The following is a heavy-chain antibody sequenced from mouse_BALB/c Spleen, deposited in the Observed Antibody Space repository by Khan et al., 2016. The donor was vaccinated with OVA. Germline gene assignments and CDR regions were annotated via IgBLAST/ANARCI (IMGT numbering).Heavy chain of an antibody. V-gene: IGHV3-8*02. CDR1: GDSITSGY. D-gene: IGHD2-14*01. CDR3: ARWNYRYDGYFDY. J-gene: IGHJ2*01. Sequence: VQLKESGPSLVKPSQTLSLTCSVTGDSITSGYWNWIRKFPGNKLEYMGYISSSDSTFYNPSLKSRISITRDTSKNQYYLQLNSRTTEDTATYYCARWNYRYDGYFDYWGQGTTLTVSS. CDR2: ISSSDST.